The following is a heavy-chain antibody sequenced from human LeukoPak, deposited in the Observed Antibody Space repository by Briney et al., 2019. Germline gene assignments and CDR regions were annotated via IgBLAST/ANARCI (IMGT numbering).Heavy chain of an antibody. D-gene: IGHD2-2*01. CDR3: ARDLNKLAIVVVPMY. Sequence: GASVKVSCKASGYTFTGYYMHWVRQAPGQGLEWMGWINPNSGGTNYAQKFQGRVTMTRDTSISTAYMELSRLRSDDTAVYYCARDLNKLAIVVVPMYWGQGTLVTVSS. V-gene: IGHV1-2*02. J-gene: IGHJ4*02. CDR2: INPNSGGT. CDR1: GYTFTGYY.